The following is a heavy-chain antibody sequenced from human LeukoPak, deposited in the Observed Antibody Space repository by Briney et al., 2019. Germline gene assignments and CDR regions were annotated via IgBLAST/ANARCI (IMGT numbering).Heavy chain of an antibody. CDR3: AGRVGVSAFDI. D-gene: IGHD3-10*01. CDR1: GGSISSYY. J-gene: IGHJ3*02. V-gene: IGHV4-59*08. Sequence: SETLSLICTVSGGSISSYYWSWIRQPPGKGLEWIGYIAYTGSTNYNPSLKSRGTISVDTSKNQFSLKLSSVTVADTAVYYCAGRVGVSAFDIWGPGTMVSVSS. CDR2: IAYTGST.